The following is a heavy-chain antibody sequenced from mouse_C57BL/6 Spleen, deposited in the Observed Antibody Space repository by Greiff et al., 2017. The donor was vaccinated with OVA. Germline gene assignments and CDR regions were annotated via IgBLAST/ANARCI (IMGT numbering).Heavy chain of an antibody. J-gene: IGHJ3*01. V-gene: IGHV1-61*01. CDR1: GYTFTSYW. CDR3: SRDMDSPFAY. Sequence: QVQLQQPGAELVRPGSSVKLSCKASGYTFTSYWMDWVKQRPGQGLEWIGNIYPSDSETHYNQKFQDKATLTVDKSSSTAYMQLSRLTSEDSAVYYCSRDMDSPFAYWGQGTLVTVSA. CDR2: IYPSDSET.